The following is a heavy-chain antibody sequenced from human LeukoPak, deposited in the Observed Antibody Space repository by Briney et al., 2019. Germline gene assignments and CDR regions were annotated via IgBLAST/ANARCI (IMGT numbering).Heavy chain of an antibody. CDR3: ARDRIVGALPFDY. V-gene: IGHV4-39*07. CDR1: GGSISSSSYY. J-gene: IGHJ4*02. Sequence: SETLSLTCTVSGGSISSSSYYWGWIRQPPGKGLEWIGSFYYSGSTYYNPSLKSRVTISADTSKNQFSLKLSSVTAADTAVYYCARDRIVGALPFDYWGQGTLVTVSS. D-gene: IGHD1-26*01. CDR2: FYYSGST.